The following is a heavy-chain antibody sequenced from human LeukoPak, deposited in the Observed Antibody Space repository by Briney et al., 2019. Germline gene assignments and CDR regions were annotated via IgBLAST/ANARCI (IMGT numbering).Heavy chain of an antibody. CDR2: TYYRSKWYN. CDR1: GDSVSSNSAA. Sequence: SQTLSLTCAISGDSVSSNSAAWHWIRQSPSRGLEWLGRTYYRSKWYNDYAISVKSRITINPDTSKNQFSLQLNSVSPEDTAVYYCAKSDDRFFDYWGQGTLVTVSS. D-gene: IGHD1-1*01. J-gene: IGHJ4*02. V-gene: IGHV6-1*01. CDR3: AKSDDRFFDY.